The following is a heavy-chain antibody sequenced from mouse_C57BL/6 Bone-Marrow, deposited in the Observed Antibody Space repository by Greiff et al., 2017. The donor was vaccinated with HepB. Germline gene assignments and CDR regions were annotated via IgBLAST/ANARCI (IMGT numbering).Heavy chain of an antibody. V-gene: IGHV1-63*01. CDR3: ARWGGDYFDV. J-gene: IGHJ1*03. D-gene: IGHD3-3*01. Sequence: VMLVESGAELVRPGTSVKMSCKASGYTFTNYWIGWAKQRPGHGLEWIGDIYPGGGYTNYNEKFKGKATLTADKSSSTAYMQFSSLTSEDSAIYYCARWGGDYFDVWGTGTTVTVSS. CDR2: IYPGGGYT. CDR1: GYTFTNYW.